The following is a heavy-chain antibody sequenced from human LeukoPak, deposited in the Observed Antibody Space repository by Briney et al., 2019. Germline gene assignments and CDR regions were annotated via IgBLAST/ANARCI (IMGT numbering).Heavy chain of an antibody. Sequence: PSETLSLTCTVSGDSISSYYWSWIRKPAGKGLEWIGRIYTSGSINYNPSLKSRVTMSVDTSKNQFSLKLSSVTAADTAVYYCARRSTVVGMGWFEPWGQGTLVTVSS. CDR3: ARRSTVVGMGWFEP. V-gene: IGHV4-4*07. D-gene: IGHD2-21*01. CDR2: IYTSGSI. J-gene: IGHJ5*02. CDR1: GDSISSYY.